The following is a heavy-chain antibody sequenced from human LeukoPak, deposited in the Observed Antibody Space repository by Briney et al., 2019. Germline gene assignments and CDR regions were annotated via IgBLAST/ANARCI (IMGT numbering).Heavy chain of an antibody. CDR1: GYSLTSYW. CDR3: ARHVAGTRECTNGVRRHYYYYYYMDV. Sequence: GEYLKISCKGSGYSLTSYWIGWVRQMPGKGLEWMGIIYPGDYDTRYSPSFQGQVTISADKSISTAYLQWSSLKASDTAMYYCARHVAGTRECTNGVRRHYYYYYYMDVWGKGTTVTVSS. V-gene: IGHV5-51*01. D-gene: IGHD2-8*01. CDR2: IYPGDYDT. J-gene: IGHJ6*03.